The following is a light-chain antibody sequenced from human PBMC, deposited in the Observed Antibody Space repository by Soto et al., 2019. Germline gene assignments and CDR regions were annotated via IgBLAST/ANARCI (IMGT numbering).Light chain of an antibody. CDR1: QSVSSY. V-gene: IGKV3-11*01. J-gene: IGKJ5*01. CDR2: GAS. CDR3: QQRSNWPIT. Sequence: EIVLTQSPATLSLSAGERATLSCRASQSVSSYLAWYQQKPGQAPRLLIYGASTRDTGLPDRVSGSRSGTEVTLTISSLQSEDFAVYYCQQRSNWPITFGQGTRLEIK.